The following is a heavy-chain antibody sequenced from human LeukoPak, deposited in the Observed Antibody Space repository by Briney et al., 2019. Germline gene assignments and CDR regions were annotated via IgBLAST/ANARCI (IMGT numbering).Heavy chain of an antibody. Sequence: GGSLRLSCAASGFTFSSYSMNWVRQAPGKGLEWVSSISSSSSYIYYADSVKSRFTISRDNAKNSLYLQMNSLRAEDTAVYYCARDFCSSTSCYMKEYFQHWGQGTLVTVSS. CDR3: ARDFCSSTSCYMKEYFQH. CDR1: GFTFSSYS. J-gene: IGHJ1*01. CDR2: ISSSSSYI. D-gene: IGHD2-2*02. V-gene: IGHV3-21*01.